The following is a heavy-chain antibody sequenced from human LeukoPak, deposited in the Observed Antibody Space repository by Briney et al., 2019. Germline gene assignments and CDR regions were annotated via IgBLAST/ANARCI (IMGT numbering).Heavy chain of an antibody. CDR3: ASSVVPAAVLTYYYYYMDV. D-gene: IGHD2-2*01. V-gene: IGHV3-53*01. Sequence: GGSLRLSCAASGFTVSSNYMSWVRQAPGKGPEWVSVIYSGGSTYYADSVKGRFTISRDNSKNTLYLQMNSLRAEDTAVYYCASSVVPAAVLTYYYYYMDVWGKGTTVTVSS. CDR2: IYSGGST. CDR1: GFTVSSNY. J-gene: IGHJ6*03.